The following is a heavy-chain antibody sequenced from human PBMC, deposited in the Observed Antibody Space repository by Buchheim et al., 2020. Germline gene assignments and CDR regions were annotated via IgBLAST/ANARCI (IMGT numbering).Heavy chain of an antibody. CDR1: GFTFSSYG. J-gene: IGHJ4*02. V-gene: IGHV3-30*18. CDR2: ISYDGSNK. Sequence: QVQLVESGGGVVQPGRSLRLSCAASGFTFSSYGMHWVRQAPGKGLEWVAVISYDGSNKYYADSVKGRFTISRDNSKNTLYLQMNSLRAEDTAVYYCAKDQIKGPIAVAGAFDYWGQGTL. D-gene: IGHD6-19*01. CDR3: AKDQIKGPIAVAGAFDY.